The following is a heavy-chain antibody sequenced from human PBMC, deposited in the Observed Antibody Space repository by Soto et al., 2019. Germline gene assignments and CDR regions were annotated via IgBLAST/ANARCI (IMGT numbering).Heavy chain of an antibody. CDR2: ISAYNGNT. CDR1: GYTFTSYG. J-gene: IGHJ6*02. D-gene: IGHD3-22*01. Sequence: RASVKVSCKASGYTFTSYGISWVRQAPGQGLEWMGWISAYNGNTNYAQKLQGRVTMTTDTSTSTAYMELRSLRSDDTAVYYCARDHPPVITTRYYYGMDVWGQGTTVTVSS. V-gene: IGHV1-18*01. CDR3: ARDHPPVITTRYYYGMDV.